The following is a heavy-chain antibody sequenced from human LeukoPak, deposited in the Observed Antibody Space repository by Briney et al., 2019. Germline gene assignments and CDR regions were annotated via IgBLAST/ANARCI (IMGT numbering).Heavy chain of an antibody. Sequence: GGSLRLSCAASGFTLSTYAMSWVRQAPGKGLEWVSAIDGGGDKTYNADSVKGRLTISRDSAKNTVSLQMNSLRAEDTAVYYCARSATSGWYAEYFQHWGQGTLVTVSS. V-gene: IGHV3-23*01. CDR1: GFTLSTYA. CDR3: ARSATSGWYAEYFQH. CDR2: IDGGGDKT. D-gene: IGHD6-19*01. J-gene: IGHJ1*01.